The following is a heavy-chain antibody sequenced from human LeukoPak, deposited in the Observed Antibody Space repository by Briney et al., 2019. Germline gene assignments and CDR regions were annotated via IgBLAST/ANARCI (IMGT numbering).Heavy chain of an antibody. V-gene: IGHV3-21*01. CDR3: ARDLRQVMSGYYSGFQVYYFDY. CDR2: ISGSSSYI. CDR1: GFTFSSYS. Sequence: GGSLRLSCAASGFTFSSYSMNWVRQAPGKGLEWVSSISGSSSYIYYADSVKGRFTISRDNAKNSLYLQMNSLRAEDTAVYYCARDLRQVMSGYYSGFQVYYFDYWGQGALVTVSS. D-gene: IGHD6-19*01. J-gene: IGHJ4*02.